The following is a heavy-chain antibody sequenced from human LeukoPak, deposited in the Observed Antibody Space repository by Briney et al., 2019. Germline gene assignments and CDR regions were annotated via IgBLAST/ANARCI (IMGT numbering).Heavy chain of an antibody. Sequence: GGSLRPSCAASGFTFSNYWMSWVRRTPGKGLEWVANIKEDGSDKYYVDSLKGRFTISRDNAKNSLYLQMNSLRAEDTAVYYCAKDRTRQAYWGQGTLVTVSS. CDR1: GFTFSNYW. V-gene: IGHV3-7*03. CDR3: AKDRTRQAY. D-gene: IGHD3-3*01. J-gene: IGHJ4*02. CDR2: IKEDGSDK.